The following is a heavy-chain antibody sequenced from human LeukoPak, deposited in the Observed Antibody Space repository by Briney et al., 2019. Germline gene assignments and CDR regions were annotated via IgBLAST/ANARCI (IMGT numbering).Heavy chain of an antibody. J-gene: IGHJ6*02. Sequence: GASVKVSCKASGYTFTSYAMHWVLQAPGQRLEWMGWINAGNGNTKYSQKFQGRVTITRDTSASTAYMELSSLRSEDTAVYYCARERPASAGRGMDVWGQGTTVTVSS. V-gene: IGHV1-3*01. CDR1: GYTFTSYA. D-gene: IGHD6-13*01. CDR3: ARERPASAGRGMDV. CDR2: INAGNGNT.